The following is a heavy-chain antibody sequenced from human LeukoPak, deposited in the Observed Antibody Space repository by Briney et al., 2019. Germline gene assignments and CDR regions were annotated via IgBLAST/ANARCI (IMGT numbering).Heavy chain of an antibody. J-gene: IGHJ4*02. CDR3: AKDDCSGGSCYFF. Sequence: PGGSLTLSCAVSGITLSNYGMSWVRQAPGKGLEWVAGISGSGGSTYYADSVKGRFTISRDNSKNTLYLQMNSLRAEDTAVYYCAKDDCSGGSCYFFWGQGTLVTVSS. V-gene: IGHV3-23*01. CDR1: GITLSNYG. D-gene: IGHD2-15*01. CDR2: ISGSGGST.